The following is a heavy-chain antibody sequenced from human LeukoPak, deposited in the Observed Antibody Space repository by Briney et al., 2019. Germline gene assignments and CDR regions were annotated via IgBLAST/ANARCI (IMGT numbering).Heavy chain of an antibody. Sequence: ASVTVSCKASGYTFTSYYMHWVRQAPGQGLEWMGIISPSGGSTSYAQKFQGRVTMTRDTSTSTVYMELSSLRSEDTAVYFCARDGEDGDYCSYWGQGTLVTVSS. V-gene: IGHV1-46*01. D-gene: IGHD2-21*01. CDR3: ARDGEDGDYCSY. J-gene: IGHJ4*02. CDR1: GYTFTSYY. CDR2: ISPSGGST.